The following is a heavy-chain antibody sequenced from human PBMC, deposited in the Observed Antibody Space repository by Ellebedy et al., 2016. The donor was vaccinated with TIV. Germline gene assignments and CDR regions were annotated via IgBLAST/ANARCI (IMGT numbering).Heavy chain of an antibody. CDR3: VRGSRTVGGIYYYNGMDV. J-gene: IGHJ6*02. D-gene: IGHD3-10*01. CDR1: GFSFSSYD. Sequence: GESLKISCAASGFSFSSYDMHWVRQPTGKGLEWVSAVGTVGDPYYPDSVKSRFTISRENAKNSLYLQMNSLRAGDTAVYYCVRGSRTVGGIYYYNGMDVWGQGTTVTVSS. V-gene: IGHV3-13*05. CDR2: VGTVGDP.